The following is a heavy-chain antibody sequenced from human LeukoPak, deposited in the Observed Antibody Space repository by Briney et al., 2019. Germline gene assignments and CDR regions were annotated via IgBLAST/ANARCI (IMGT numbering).Heavy chain of an antibody. J-gene: IGHJ5*02. CDR1: GASISSGGYY. CDR3: ARGSRQPYYDSSGYLP. V-gene: IGHV4-31*03. Sequence: SETLSLTCTVSGASISSGGYYWSWLRQHPGKGLEWIGYIYYSGSTYYNPSLKSRVTISVDTSKNQFSLKLSSVTAADTAVYYCARGSRQPYYDSSGYLPWGQGTLVTVSS. CDR2: IYYSGST. D-gene: IGHD3-22*01.